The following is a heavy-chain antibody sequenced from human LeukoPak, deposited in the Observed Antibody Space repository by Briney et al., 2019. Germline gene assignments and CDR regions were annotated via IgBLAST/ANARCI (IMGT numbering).Heavy chain of an antibody. V-gene: IGHV1-69*04. Sequence: SVKVSCKASGGTFSSYAISWVRQAPGQGLEWMGRIIPILGIANYAQKFQGRVTITADKSTSTAYMELSSLGSEDTAVYYCARGRAAPNYYYGMDVWGQGTTVTVSS. CDR3: ARGRAAPNYYYGMDV. CDR1: GGTFSSYA. J-gene: IGHJ6*02. D-gene: IGHD6-6*01. CDR2: IIPILGIA.